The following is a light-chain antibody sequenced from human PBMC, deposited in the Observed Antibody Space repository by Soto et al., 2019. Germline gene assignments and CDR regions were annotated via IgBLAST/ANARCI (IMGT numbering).Light chain of an antibody. CDR2: KAS. V-gene: IGKV1-5*03. CDR3: QQYNNYFRT. Sequence: IQMTQSPSSLSASVGDRFTITCRAGQSVSSWLAWYQQKPGKAPKLLIYKASTLESGVPSRFSGSGSGTEFTLTISSLQPDDFGTYYCQQYNNYFRTFGQGTKVDIK. CDR1: QSVSSW. J-gene: IGKJ1*01.